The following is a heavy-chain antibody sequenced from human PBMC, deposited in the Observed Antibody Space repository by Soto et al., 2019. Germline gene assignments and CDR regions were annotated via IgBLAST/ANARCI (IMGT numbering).Heavy chain of an antibody. J-gene: IGHJ4*02. D-gene: IGHD2-8*01. CDR1: GFTFSSYS. Sequence: EVQLVESGGGLVQPGGSLRLSCAASGFTFSSYSMNLGRQAPGKGLEWVSYISSSSSTIYYADLVKGRFTIFRDNAKNSLYLQMNSLRAEDTAVYYCARDLGVREANYCDYWGQGTLVTVSS. CDR3: ARDLGVREANYCDY. V-gene: IGHV3-48*01. CDR2: ISSSSSTI.